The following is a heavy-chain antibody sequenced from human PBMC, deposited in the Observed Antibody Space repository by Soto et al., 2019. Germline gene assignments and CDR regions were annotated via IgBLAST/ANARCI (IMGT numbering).Heavy chain of an antibody. CDR1: GFTFSTSW. D-gene: IGHD1-26*01. CDR3: AIAGSYRFDY. J-gene: IGHJ4*02. CDR2: INSEGTTI. V-gene: IGHV3-74*01. Sequence: EVQLVESGGDLIQPGGALRISCAASGFTFSTSWMHWVRQAPGEGLAWVSRINSEGTTINYADSVKGRFTISRDNAKNTIYLQMNSLRADDAAVYYCAIAGSYRFDYWGQGTLVTVSS.